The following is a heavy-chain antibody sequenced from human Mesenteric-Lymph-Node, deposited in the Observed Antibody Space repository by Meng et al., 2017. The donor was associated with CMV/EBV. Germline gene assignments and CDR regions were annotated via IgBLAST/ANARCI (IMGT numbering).Heavy chain of an antibody. J-gene: IGHJ4*02. CDR2: IRYDGSNK. CDR1: GFTFSSYG. V-gene: IGHV3-30*02. D-gene: IGHD6-19*01. Sequence: GGSLRLSCAVSGFTFSSYGMHWVRQAPGKGLEWVAFIRYDGSNKYYADSVKGRFTISRDNSKNTLYLQMNSLRAEDTAVYYCAKDTSGIAVAGFDYWGQGTLVTVSS. CDR3: AKDTSGIAVAGFDY.